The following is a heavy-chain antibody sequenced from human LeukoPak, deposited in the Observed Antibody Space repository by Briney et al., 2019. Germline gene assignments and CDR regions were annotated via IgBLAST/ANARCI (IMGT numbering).Heavy chain of an antibody. D-gene: IGHD3-9*01. J-gene: IGHJ4*02. Sequence: SETLSLTCTVSGGSISSYYWSWIRQPPGKGLEWIGYIYYSGSTKYNPSLKSRVTISVDTSKKQFSLKLSSVTAADTAVYYCARSKDILTGYCFDYWGLGTLVTVSS. CDR2: IYYSGST. V-gene: IGHV4-59*13. CDR1: GGSISSYY. CDR3: ARSKDILTGYCFDY.